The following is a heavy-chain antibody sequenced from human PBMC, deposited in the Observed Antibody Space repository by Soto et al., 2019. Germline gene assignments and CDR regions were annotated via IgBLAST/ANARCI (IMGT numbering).Heavy chain of an antibody. D-gene: IGHD2-15*01. V-gene: IGHV4-34*01. CDR1: GGSFSGYY. CDR3: AREYCSGGTRWFDP. CDR2: INHSGST. Sequence: SETLSLTCAVYGGSFSGYYWSWIRQPPGKGLEWIGEINHSGSTNYNPSLKSRVTISVDTSKNQFSLKLSSVTAADTSVYYCAREYCSGGTRWFDPWGQGTLVTVSS. J-gene: IGHJ5*02.